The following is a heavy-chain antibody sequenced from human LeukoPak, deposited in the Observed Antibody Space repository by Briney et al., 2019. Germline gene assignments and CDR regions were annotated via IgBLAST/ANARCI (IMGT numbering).Heavy chain of an antibody. CDR1: GFTFSSYG. V-gene: IGHV3-23*01. CDR3: AKDRFMGTTVVTPLYDY. CDR2: ISGSGGST. J-gene: IGHJ4*02. Sequence: GGSLRLSCAASGFTFSSYGMSWVRQAPGKGLEWVSAISGSGGSTYYADSVKGRFTISRDNSKNTLYLQMNSLRAEDTAVYYCAKDRFMGTTVVTPLYDYWGQGTLVTVSS. D-gene: IGHD4-23*01.